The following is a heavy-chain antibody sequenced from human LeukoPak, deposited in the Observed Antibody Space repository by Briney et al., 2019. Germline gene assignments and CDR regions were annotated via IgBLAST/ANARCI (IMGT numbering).Heavy chain of an antibody. D-gene: IGHD1-26*01. CDR2: IYGGDDS. CDR3: ARDPGIANGMVD. Sequence: PGGSLRLSCAASGFTVSSDYMSWVRQAPGKGLEWVSVIYGGDDSHYADSVKGRFTTSRDNSKNTLYLQLNSLRVEDTAVYYCARDPGIANGMVDWGQGTTVTVSS. J-gene: IGHJ6*02. V-gene: IGHV3-66*01. CDR1: GFTVSSDY.